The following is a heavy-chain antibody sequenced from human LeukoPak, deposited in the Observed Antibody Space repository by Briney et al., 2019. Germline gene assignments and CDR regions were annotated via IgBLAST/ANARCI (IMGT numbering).Heavy chain of an antibody. D-gene: IGHD3-22*01. V-gene: IGHV4-38-2*01. CDR1: GYSISGAYY. CDR2: MFHSGNT. J-gene: IGHJ4*02. Sequence: KTAETLSLTCAVSGYSISGAYYWGWIRQPPGKGLEWIGIMFHSGNTYYNPSLKSRVTISVDTSKNQFSLKLSSVTAADTAVYYCARAYYFNSSGPRGYFDYWGQGTLVTVSS. CDR3: ARAYYFNSSGPRGYFDY.